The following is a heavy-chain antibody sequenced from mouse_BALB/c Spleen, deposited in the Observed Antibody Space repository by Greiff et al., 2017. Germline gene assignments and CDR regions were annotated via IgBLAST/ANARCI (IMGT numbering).Heavy chain of an antibody. CDR2: INPGSGGN. J-gene: IGHJ3*01. D-gene: IGHD1-1*01. Sequence: QVQLKQSGAELVRPGTSVKVSCKASGYAFTNYLIEWVKQRPGQGLEWIGVINPGSGGNNYNEKFKGKATLTADKSSSTAYMQLSSLTSDDSAVYFCARPIYYYGSPFAYWGQGTLVTVSA. CDR3: ARPIYYYGSPFAY. V-gene: IGHV1-54*01. CDR1: GYAFTNYL.